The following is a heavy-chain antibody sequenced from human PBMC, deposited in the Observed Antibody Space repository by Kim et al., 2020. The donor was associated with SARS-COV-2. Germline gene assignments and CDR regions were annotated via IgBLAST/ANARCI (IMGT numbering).Heavy chain of an antibody. CDR2: IYSGGSST. J-gene: IGHJ3*02. V-gene: IGHV3-23*03. CDR1: GFTFSSYA. Sequence: GGSLRLSCAASGFTFSSYAMSWVRQAPGKGLEWVSVIYSGGSSTYYADSVKGRFTISRDNSKNTLYLQMNSLRAEDTAVYYCAKLRRITIFGVFDAFDIWGQGTMVTVSS. D-gene: IGHD3-3*01. CDR3: AKLRRITIFGVFDAFDI.